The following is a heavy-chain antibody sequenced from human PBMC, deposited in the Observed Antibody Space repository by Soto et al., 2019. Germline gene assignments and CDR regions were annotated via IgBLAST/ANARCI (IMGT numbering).Heavy chain of an antibody. CDR3: ARNNLRFLEWLIKYNWFDP. CDR1: GGSFSGYY. V-gene: IGHV4-34*01. Sequence: PSETLSLTCAVYGGSFSGYYWSWIRQPPGKGLEWIGEINHSGSTNYNPSLKSRVTISVDTSKNQFSLKLSSVTAADTAVYYCARNNLRFLEWLIKYNWFDPWGQGTLVTVSS. J-gene: IGHJ5*02. CDR2: INHSGST. D-gene: IGHD3-3*01.